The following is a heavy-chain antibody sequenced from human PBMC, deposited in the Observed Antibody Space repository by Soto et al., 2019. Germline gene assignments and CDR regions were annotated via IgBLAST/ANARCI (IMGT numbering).Heavy chain of an antibody. CDR1: GGTFSSYI. V-gene: IGHV1-69*02. Sequence: QVQLVHSGAEVKKPGSSVKVSCKASGGTFSSYIISWVRQAPGQGLEWMGRIIPILGIANYAQKFQGRVTITADNYTSTAHMKPSSLRSEDTAVYYCARFPQTAIVGAAYFDYWGQGTLVTVSS. CDR3: ARFPQTAIVGAAYFDY. D-gene: IGHD1-26*01. J-gene: IGHJ4*02. CDR2: IIPILGIA.